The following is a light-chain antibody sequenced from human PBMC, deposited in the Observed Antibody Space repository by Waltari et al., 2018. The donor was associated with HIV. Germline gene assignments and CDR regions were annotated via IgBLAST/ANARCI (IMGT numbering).Light chain of an antibody. CDR2: DVS. J-gene: IGLJ3*02. CDR3: SSYTSNITRV. V-gene: IGLV2-14*03. CDR1: SSDVGGYNY. Sequence: QSALTQPASVSGSPGQSITISCTGTSSDVGGYNYVSWYQQPPGKAPKLMIYDVSNRTSGVSNRFSGSKSGNTASLTIAGLQAEDEADYYCSSYTSNITRVFGGGTKLTVL.